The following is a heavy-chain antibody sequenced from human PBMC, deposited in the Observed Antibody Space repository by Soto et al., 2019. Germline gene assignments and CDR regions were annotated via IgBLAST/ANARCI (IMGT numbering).Heavy chain of an antibody. CDR2: ISSSGSTI. CDR3: ARTRDDCSSTSCYHRSWFDP. CDR1: GFTFSSYE. Sequence: EVQLVESGGGLVQPGGSLRLSCAASGFTFSSYEMNWVRQAPGKGLEWVSYISSSGSTIYYADSVKGRFTISRDNAKNSLYLQMNSLRAEDTAVYYCARTRDDCSSTSCYHRSWFDPWGQGTLVTVSS. J-gene: IGHJ5*02. D-gene: IGHD2-2*01. V-gene: IGHV3-48*03.